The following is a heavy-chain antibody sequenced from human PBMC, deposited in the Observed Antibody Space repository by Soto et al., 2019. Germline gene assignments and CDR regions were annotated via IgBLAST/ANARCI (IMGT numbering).Heavy chain of an antibody. CDR1: GFTFSSYA. CDR2: IWNDGSNK. D-gene: IGHD5-12*01. Sequence: GGSLRLSCAASGFTFSSYAMHWVRQAPGKGREWLAIIWNDGSNKFYAGSVQGRFTISRDNSKNTVYLQMNTLSAEDTAVYYCARALFPDVDIYAMDVWGQGTTVTAP. CDR3: ARALFPDVDIYAMDV. V-gene: IGHV3-33*08. J-gene: IGHJ6*02.